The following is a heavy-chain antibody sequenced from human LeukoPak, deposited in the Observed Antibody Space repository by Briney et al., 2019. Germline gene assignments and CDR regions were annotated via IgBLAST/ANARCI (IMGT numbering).Heavy chain of an antibody. CDR1: GGSISSGGYY. V-gene: IGHV4-31*03. CDR3: ARAEHCSSTSCYPSKIRYFDY. J-gene: IGHJ4*02. Sequence: SQTPSLTCTVSGGSISSGGYYWSWIRQHPGKGLEWIGYIYYSGSTYYNPSLKNRVTISVDTSKNQFSLKLSSVTAADTAVYYCARAEHCSSTSCYPSKIRYFDYWGQGTLVTVSS. CDR2: IYYSGST. D-gene: IGHD2-2*01.